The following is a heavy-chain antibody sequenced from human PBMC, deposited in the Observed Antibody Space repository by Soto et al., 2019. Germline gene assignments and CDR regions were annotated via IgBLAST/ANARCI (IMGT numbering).Heavy chain of an antibody. V-gene: IGHV1-46*03. D-gene: IGHD1-1*01. Sequence: SSVKVSCKASGYTFTSYYIQWVRQAPGQGLEWMGIINPSGGSTNYAQKFQGRVTMTRDTSTSTVYMELSSLRSEDTAIYYCSRGYPPRDQLGNLPGAFWGQGTLVTVSS. J-gene: IGHJ4*02. CDR1: GYTFTSYY. CDR3: SRGYPPRDQLGNLPGAF. CDR2: INPSGGST.